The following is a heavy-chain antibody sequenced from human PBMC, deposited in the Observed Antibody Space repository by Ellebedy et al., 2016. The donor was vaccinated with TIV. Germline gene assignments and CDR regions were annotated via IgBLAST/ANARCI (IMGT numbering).Heavy chain of an antibody. CDR2: IYPGDSDT. J-gene: IGHJ4*02. Sequence: PGGSLRLSCKGSGYSFTSYWIGWVRQMPGKGLEWMGIIYPGDSDTRYSPSFQGQVTISADKSISTAYLQWSSLKASDTAMYYCARRVLGRYCSSTSCYHFDYWGQGTLVTVSS. CDR1: GYSFTSYW. CDR3: ARRVLGRYCSSTSCYHFDY. D-gene: IGHD2-2*01. V-gene: IGHV5-51*01.